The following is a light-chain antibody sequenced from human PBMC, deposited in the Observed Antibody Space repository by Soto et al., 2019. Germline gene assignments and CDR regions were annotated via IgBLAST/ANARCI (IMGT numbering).Light chain of an antibody. V-gene: IGLV2-8*01. Sequence: QSALTQPPSASGSPGQSVTISCTGTSSDVGGYVSWYQQHPGKAPKVMIYDVNKRPSGVPDRLSGSKSGNTASLTVSGLQAEDEADYYCSSHAGSDNPFVFGTGTKVTVL. CDR3: SSHAGSDNPFV. CDR1: SSDVGGY. J-gene: IGLJ1*01. CDR2: DVN.